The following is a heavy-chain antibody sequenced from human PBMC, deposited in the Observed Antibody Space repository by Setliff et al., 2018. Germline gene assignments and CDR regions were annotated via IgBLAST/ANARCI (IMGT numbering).Heavy chain of an antibody. D-gene: IGHD3-10*01. J-gene: IGHJ5*02. V-gene: IGHV1-69*10. CDR2: IIPILGIA. Sequence: ASVKVSCKASGGTFSSYAISWVRQAPGQGLEWMGGIIPILGIANYAQKFQGRVTVTADKSTSTAYMELSSLRSEDTAVYYCASGVRGVLNWFDPWGQGTLVTVSS. CDR1: GGTFSSYA. CDR3: ASGVRGVLNWFDP.